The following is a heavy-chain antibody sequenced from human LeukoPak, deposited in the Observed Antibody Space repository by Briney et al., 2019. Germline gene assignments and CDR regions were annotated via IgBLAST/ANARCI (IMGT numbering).Heavy chain of an antibody. V-gene: IGHV5-51*01. CDR2: IYPGDSDT. D-gene: IGHD3-22*01. CDR1: GYSFTSYW. CDR3: ARQSISDSSGSPYAFEI. J-gene: IGHJ3*02. Sequence: GESLKISCKGSGYSFTSYWIGWVRQMPGKGLEWMGIIYPGDSDTRYSPSFQGQVTISADKSISTAYLQWSSLKASDTAMYYCARQSISDSSGSPYAFEIWGQGTMVTVSS.